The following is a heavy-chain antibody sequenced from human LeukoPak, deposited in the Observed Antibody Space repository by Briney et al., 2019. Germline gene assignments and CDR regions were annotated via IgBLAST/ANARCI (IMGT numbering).Heavy chain of an antibody. CDR2: IKQDGSER. J-gene: IGHJ5*01. CDR3: AREEWWFDS. V-gene: IGHV3-7*01. CDR1: GFTFNTYW. Sequence: PGGSLRLSCAASGFTFNTYWMTWVRQAPGKGLEWVANIKQDGSERYYVDSLKGRLTISRDNAKNSLYLQMNSLRAEDTAVYYCAREEWWFDSWGQGTLVTVSS. D-gene: IGHD3-3*01.